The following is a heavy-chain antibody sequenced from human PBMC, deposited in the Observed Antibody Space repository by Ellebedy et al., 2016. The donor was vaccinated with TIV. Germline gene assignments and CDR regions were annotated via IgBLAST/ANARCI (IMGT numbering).Heavy chain of an antibody. CDR1: GGSINSGGYS. J-gene: IGHJ4*02. D-gene: IGHD3-10*01. V-gene: IGHV4-30-2*01. CDR3: ARYGFGSGFFDY. Sequence: SETLSLXCTVSGGSINSGGYSWSWIRQPPGKGLEWIGYIYPSGSTNYNPSLKSRVTISIDRSKNQFSLRLSSVTAADTSVYYCARYGFGSGFFDYWGQGTLATVSS. CDR2: IYPSGST.